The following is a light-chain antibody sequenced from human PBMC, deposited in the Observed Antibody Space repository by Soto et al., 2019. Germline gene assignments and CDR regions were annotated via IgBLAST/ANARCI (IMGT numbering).Light chain of an antibody. J-gene: IGLJ1*01. CDR2: EVS. CDR1: SNDVGGYNF. Sequence: QSVLTQPPSASVSPGQSVPISCTGTSNDVGGYNFVSWYQQHPGKAPKLMIFEVSKRPSGVPDRFSGSKSGSTASLTVSGLQAEDEADYYCSSYAGNNIYYVFGTGTKVTVL. V-gene: IGLV2-8*01. CDR3: SSYAGNNIYYV.